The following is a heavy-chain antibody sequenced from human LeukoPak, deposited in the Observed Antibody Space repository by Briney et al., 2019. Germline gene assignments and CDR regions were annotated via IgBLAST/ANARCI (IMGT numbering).Heavy chain of an antibody. J-gene: IGHJ2*01. CDR1: GYSFSSYW. CDR3: ARLGGETYDYDSGSYPNWYFDL. Sequence: GESLKISCKASGYSFSSYWIGWLRQMTGKVLECMGIIYPGGSGTTYSPSFQGQVTISVDKTISTAYLQWSSQRASDTAIYYCARLGGETYDYDSGSYPNWYFDLWGRGTLVTVSS. D-gene: IGHD3-10*01. V-gene: IGHV5-51*01. CDR2: IYPGGSGT.